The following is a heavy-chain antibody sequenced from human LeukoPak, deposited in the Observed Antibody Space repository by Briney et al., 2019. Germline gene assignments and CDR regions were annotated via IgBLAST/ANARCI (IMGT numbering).Heavy chain of an antibody. CDR2: ISWNSGSI. CDR1: GFTFSSYA. Sequence: PGGSLRLSCAASGFTFSSYAMHWVRQAPGKGLEWVSGISWNSGSIGYADSVKGRFTISRDNAKNSLYLQMNSLRAEDTALYYCAKDLGDYGDYEGMDVWGQGTTVTVSS. J-gene: IGHJ6*02. V-gene: IGHV3-9*01. CDR3: AKDLGDYGDYEGMDV. D-gene: IGHD4-17*01.